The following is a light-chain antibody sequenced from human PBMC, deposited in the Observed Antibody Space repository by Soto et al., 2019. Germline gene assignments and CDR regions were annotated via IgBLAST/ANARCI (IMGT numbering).Light chain of an antibody. V-gene: IGLV2-8*01. CDR2: EVS. Sequence: QSALTQPPSASGSPGQSVTISCTGTSSDVGGYNYVSWYQQHPGKAPKLMICEVSKRPSGVPDRFSGSKSGNTASLTVSGLQAEDEADYYCNSYAGSNVYVFGTGTKLTVL. CDR3: NSYAGSNVYV. J-gene: IGLJ1*01. CDR1: SSDVGGYNY.